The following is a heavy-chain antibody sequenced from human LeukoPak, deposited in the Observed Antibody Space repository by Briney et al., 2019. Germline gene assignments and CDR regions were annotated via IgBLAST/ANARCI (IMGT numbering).Heavy chain of an antibody. CDR3: AKDISSGWPVDY. D-gene: IGHD6-19*01. V-gene: IGHV3-9*01. CDR1: GFTFDDYV. Sequence: PGRSLRLSCAASGFTFDDYVMHWVRQAPGKGLEWVSGISWNSGSIGYADSVKGRFTISRDNAKNSLYLQMNSLRAEDTALYYCAKDISSGWPVDYWGQGTLVTVSS. J-gene: IGHJ4*02. CDR2: ISWNSGSI.